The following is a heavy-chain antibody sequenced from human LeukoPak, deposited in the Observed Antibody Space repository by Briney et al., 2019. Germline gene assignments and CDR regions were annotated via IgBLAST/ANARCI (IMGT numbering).Heavy chain of an antibody. J-gene: IGHJ4*02. CDR3: AKGKFGVAVGLDY. Sequence: GRSLRLSCAASGFTFSTYGMQWVRQAPGKGLEWVSLISGDGGSTYYADSVKGRFTISRDNSKNSLYLQMNSLRTEDTALYYCAKGKFGVAVGLDYWGQGTLVTVSS. V-gene: IGHV3-43*02. CDR1: GFTFSTYG. D-gene: IGHD6-19*01. CDR2: ISGDGGST.